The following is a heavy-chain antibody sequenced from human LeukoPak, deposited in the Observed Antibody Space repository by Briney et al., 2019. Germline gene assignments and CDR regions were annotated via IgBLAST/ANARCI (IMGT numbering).Heavy chain of an antibody. J-gene: IGHJ4*02. V-gene: IGHV3-15*01. D-gene: IGHD2-15*01. CDR3: TTGWLDY. Sequence: GGSLRLSCAASGFTFTKAYMSWVRQAPGKGLEWVGRIKSRVDGGTADFAAPVKGRFTMSRDDSKNMLYLQFNSLKNEDTAVYYCTTGWLDYWGQGSLVTVSS. CDR2: IKSRVDGGTA. CDR1: GFTFTKAY.